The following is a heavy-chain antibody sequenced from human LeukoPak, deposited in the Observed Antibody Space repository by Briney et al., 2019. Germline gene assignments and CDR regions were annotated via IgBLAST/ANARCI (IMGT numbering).Heavy chain of an antibody. CDR3: ARDRYYDILTGYYAPDADYYMDV. CDR2: IYTSGST. D-gene: IGHD3-9*01. V-gene: IGHV4-4*07. Sequence: PSETLSLTCAVYAGSLSGYYWSWIRQPAGKGLEWIGRIYTSGSTNYNPSLKSRVTISVDTSKNQFSLKLSSVTAADTAVYYCARDRYYDILTGYYAPDADYYMDVWGKGTTVTVSS. J-gene: IGHJ6*03. CDR1: AGSLSGYY.